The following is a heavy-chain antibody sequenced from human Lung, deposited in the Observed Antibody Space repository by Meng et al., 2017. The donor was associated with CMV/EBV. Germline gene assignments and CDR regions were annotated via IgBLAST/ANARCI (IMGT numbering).Heavy chain of an antibody. CDR2: INPNRDGT. V-gene: IGHV1-2*02. Sequence: ASVXVSLQPSRYTFIGYYIHWLRQAPGQGLEWMGCINPNRDGTNYAQKFQGRVTMTRDTSISTAYMELNRLRFDDTAVYYCSRSAQLWLDHFDYWGHGTLVTVSS. J-gene: IGHJ4*01. CDR1: RYTFIGYY. CDR3: SRSAQLWLDHFDY. D-gene: IGHD5-18*01.